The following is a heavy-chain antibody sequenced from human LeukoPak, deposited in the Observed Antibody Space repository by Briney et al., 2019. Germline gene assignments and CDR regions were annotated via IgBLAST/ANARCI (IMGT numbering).Heavy chain of an antibody. CDR2: ISGSGGNT. D-gene: IGHD6-6*01. CDR1: GFTFSSYA. V-gene: IGHV3-23*01. Sequence: PGGSLRLSCAASGFTFSSYAMSWVRQAPGKGLEWVSAISGSGGNTYHADSVKGRFTISRDNSKNTLYLQMNSLRAEDTAIYYCAIEGSSSLTLDYWGQGTLVTVSS. J-gene: IGHJ4*02. CDR3: AIEGSSSLTLDY.